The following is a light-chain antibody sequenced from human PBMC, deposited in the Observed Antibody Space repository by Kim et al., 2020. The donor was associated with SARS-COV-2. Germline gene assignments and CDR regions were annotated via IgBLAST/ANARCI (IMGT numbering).Light chain of an antibody. CDR3: HVWDSSSDHVGYV. CDR1: NIGNKR. V-gene: IGLV3-21*03. CDR2: DDS. J-gene: IGLJ1*01. Sequence: GKTATIAGGGNNIGNKRVHWYQQKPGQAPVLVVYDDSDRPSGIPERFSGSNSGNTATLTISRVEAGDEADYYCHVWDSSSDHVGYVFGTGTKVTVL.